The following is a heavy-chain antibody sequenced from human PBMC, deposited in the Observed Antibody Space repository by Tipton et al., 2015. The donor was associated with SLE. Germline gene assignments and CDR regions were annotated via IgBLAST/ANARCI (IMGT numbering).Heavy chain of an antibody. D-gene: IGHD3-3*01. CDR3: ARDSLTNLGVVHHYYFDY. V-gene: IGHV1-18*01. CDR1: GYTFTSNG. CDR2: SSTYIANT. Sequence: QLVQSGAEVKKPGASVKVSCKASGYTFTSNGINWVRQAPGQGLEWMGWSSTYIANTNYAQNFQGRVTMTTDTSTSTAYMELRSLRSDDTAVYYCARDSLTNLGVVHHYYFDYWGQGTMVTVSS. J-gene: IGHJ4*02.